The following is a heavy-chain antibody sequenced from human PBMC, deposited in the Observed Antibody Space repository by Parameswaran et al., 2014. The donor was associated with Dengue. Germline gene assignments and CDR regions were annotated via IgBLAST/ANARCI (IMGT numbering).Heavy chain of an antibody. Sequence: WIRQPPGKGLEWIGEISHRGSTNYNPSLMSRVTISLDTSKNQFSLRLGSVTAEDTAVYYCARGRLYYYDMDVWGQGTTVTVSS. CDR3: ARGRLYYYDMDV. J-gene: IGHJ6*02. CDR2: ISHRGST. V-gene: IGHV4-34*01.